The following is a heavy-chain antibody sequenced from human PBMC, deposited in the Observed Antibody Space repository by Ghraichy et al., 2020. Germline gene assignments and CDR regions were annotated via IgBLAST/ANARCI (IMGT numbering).Heavy chain of an antibody. Sequence: SETLSLTCAVYRGSFSGSTYFWTWIRQPPGKGLEWIGEIDHTRTTNYNPSLKSRVTISADTSKKQFSLNLRSVTAADTAVYFCATSRGHSDMYGLDVWGQGTTVTVSS. CDR2: IDHTRTT. V-gene: IGHV4-34*01. CDR3: ATSRGHSDMYGLDV. CDR1: RGSFSGSTYF. D-gene: IGHD3-9*01. J-gene: IGHJ6*02.